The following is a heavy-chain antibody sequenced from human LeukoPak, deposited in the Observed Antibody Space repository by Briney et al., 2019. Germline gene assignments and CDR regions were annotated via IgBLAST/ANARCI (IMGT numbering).Heavy chain of an antibody. J-gene: IGHJ4*02. V-gene: IGHV4-30-2*01. CDR1: GGSISSGGYS. Sequence: SQTLSLTCAVSGGSISSGGYSWSWIRQPPGKGLEWIGYIYRSGSTYYNPSLKSRVTISVDRSKNQFSLKLSSVTAADTAVYYCARVLEGSNYFDYWGQGTLVTVSS. CDR2: IYRSGST. D-gene: IGHD3-10*01. CDR3: ARVLEGSNYFDY.